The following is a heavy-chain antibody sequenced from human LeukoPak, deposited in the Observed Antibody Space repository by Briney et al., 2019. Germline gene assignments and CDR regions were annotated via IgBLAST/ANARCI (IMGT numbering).Heavy chain of an antibody. D-gene: IGHD3-9*01. CDR3: ARGDTIFWTLNWFDP. J-gene: IGHJ5*02. CDR1: GGSISSGGYS. Sequence: SETLSLTCAVSGGSISSGGYSWSWIRQPPGKGLEWIGYIYHSGSTYYNPSLKSRVTISVDRSKNQFSLKLSSVTAADTAVYYCARGDTIFWTLNWFDPWGQGTLVTVSS. CDR2: IYHSGST. V-gene: IGHV4-30-2*01.